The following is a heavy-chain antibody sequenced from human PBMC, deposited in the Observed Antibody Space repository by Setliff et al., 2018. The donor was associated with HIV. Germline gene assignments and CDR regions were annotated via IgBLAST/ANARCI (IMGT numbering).Heavy chain of an antibody. Sequence: SETLSLTCTVSDDSVSTFYWNWIRQPPGKGLEWIGYIHHSGGTQYNPSLMSRLTILMDLSRNQLSLHLASVTTADTAVYFCAPGEGVASTYYHDWGQGTQVTVSS. CDR1: DDSVSTFY. CDR3: APGEGVASTYYHD. V-gene: IGHV4-59*02. D-gene: IGHD3-3*01. CDR2: IHHSGGT. J-gene: IGHJ4*01.